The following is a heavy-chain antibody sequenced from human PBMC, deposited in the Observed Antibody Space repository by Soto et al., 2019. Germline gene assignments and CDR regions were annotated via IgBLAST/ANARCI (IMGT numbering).Heavy chain of an antibody. CDR3: ARGRAARRDFDY. D-gene: IGHD6-6*01. CDR2: INHSGST. CDR1: GGFFSGNY. Sequence: QVQLQQWGAGLLKPSETLSLTCAVYGGFFSGNYWSWIRQPPGKGLEWIGEINHSGSTNYNPSLKRRVAISVDTSKNQFSLKLTSVTAADTAVYYCARGRAARRDFDYWGQGTLVTVSS. J-gene: IGHJ4*02. V-gene: IGHV4-34*02.